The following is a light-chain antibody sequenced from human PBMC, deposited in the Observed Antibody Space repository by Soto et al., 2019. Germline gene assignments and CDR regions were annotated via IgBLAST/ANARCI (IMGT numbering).Light chain of an antibody. CDR3: QQYNNGGT. CDR2: GAS. V-gene: IGKV3-15*01. Sequence: EIVMTQSPATLSVSPGERATLSCRASQSVSSNLAWYQQKPGQAPRLLIYGASTRATGIPARFSGSGSGTEFTLTISSLQSEDFVVYYCQQYNNGGTFGQGTKVEIK. CDR1: QSVSSN. J-gene: IGKJ1*01.